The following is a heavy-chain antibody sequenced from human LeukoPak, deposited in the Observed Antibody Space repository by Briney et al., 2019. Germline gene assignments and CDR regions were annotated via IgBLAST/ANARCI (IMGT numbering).Heavy chain of an antibody. CDR3: AKKERITIFGVVIMGTNYFDY. CDR1: GFTFSTDA. J-gene: IGHJ4*01. V-gene: IGHV3-23*01. CDR2: ISGSGGST. D-gene: IGHD3-3*01. Sequence: PGGYLRLSCAASGFTFSTDAMSWVRQAPRKGLECVSAISGSGGSTYYADSVTGWFTISRDNSKNTLYVQMNSLRAEDTAVYYCAKKERITIFGVVIMGTNYFDYWGQGTLVTVSS.